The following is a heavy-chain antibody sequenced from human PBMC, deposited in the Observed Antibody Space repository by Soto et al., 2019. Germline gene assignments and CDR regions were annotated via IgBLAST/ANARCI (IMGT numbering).Heavy chain of an antibody. D-gene: IGHD2-2*01. CDR2: INAGNGNT. Sequence: GASVKVSCKASGYTFTSYAMHWVRQAPGQRLEWMGWINAGNGNTKYSQKFQGRVTITRDTSASTAYMELSSLRSEDTAVYYCARDPLYCSSTSCPSPYYYYYMDVWGKGTTVTVSS. CDR1: GYTFTSYA. V-gene: IGHV1-3*01. J-gene: IGHJ6*03. CDR3: ARDPLYCSSTSCPSPYYYYYMDV.